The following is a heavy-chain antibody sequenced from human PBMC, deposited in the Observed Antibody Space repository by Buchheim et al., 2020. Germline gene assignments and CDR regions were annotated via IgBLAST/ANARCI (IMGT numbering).Heavy chain of an antibody. Sequence: QVQLQESGPGLVKPSGTLSLTCAVSGVSITTTKWWAWFRQPPGKGLEWIAEIWHSGSANYSPSLKSRLSIPVDKSANQFSLRLTSVTAADTAVYYCAGWDRATYYFDSWGQGTL. CDR2: IWHSGSA. D-gene: IGHD1-26*01. CDR1: GVSITTTKW. J-gene: IGHJ4*02. CDR3: AGWDRATYYFDS. V-gene: IGHV4-4*02.